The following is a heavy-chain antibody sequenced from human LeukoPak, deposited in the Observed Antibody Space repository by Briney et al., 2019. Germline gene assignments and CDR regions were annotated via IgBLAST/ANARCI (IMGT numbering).Heavy chain of an antibody. CDR3: ARDVGTSGWHTFDY. D-gene: IGHD6-19*01. J-gene: IGHJ4*02. V-gene: IGHV6-1*01. CDR1: GDSVSSNNGA. CDR2: TYYRSKWYN. Sequence: SQTLSLTCAISGDSVSSNNGAWNWIRQSPSRGLEWLGSTYYRSKWYNDFAPSMQGRITINPDTSKNQFSLQLYSVTPEDTAVYYCARDVGTSGWHTFDYWGQGTLVTVSS.